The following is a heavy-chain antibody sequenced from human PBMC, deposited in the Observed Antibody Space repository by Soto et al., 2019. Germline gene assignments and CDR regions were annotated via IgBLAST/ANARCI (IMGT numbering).Heavy chain of an antibody. D-gene: IGHD3-10*01. J-gene: IGHJ3*02. V-gene: IGHV3-30*18. CDR3: AKYLGYYLAGAFDI. CDR1: GFTFSSYG. CDR2: ISYDGSNK. Sequence: QVQLVESGGGVVQPGRSLRLSCAASGFTFSSYGMHWVRQAPGKGLEWVAVISYDGSNKYYADSVKGRFSISRDNSKNTLYLQMNSLRAEDTAVYYCAKYLGYYLAGAFDIWGQGTMVTVSS.